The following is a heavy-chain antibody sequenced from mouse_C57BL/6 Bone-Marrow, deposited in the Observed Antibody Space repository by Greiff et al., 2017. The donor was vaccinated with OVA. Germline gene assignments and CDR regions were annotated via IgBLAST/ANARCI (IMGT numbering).Heavy chain of an antibody. Sequence: EVKLMESGPGLVKPSQSLSLTCSVTGYSITSGYYWNWIRQFPGNKLEWMGYISYDGSNNYNPSLKNRISITRDTSKNQFFLKLNSVTTEDTATYYCAREGPTIVTYYAMDYWGQGTSVTVSS. CDR2: ISYDGSN. CDR3: AREGPTIVTYYAMDY. J-gene: IGHJ4*01. CDR1: GYSITSGYY. D-gene: IGHD2-5*01. V-gene: IGHV3-6*01.